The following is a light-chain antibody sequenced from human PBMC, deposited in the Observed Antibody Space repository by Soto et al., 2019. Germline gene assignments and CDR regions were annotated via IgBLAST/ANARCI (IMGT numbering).Light chain of an antibody. Sequence: DIVMTQSPDSLAVSLGERATINCKSSRSVLYSSNEKNYLAWYQQKPGHPPKLLIYWASTRESGVPDRFSGSGSGTDFTLTISSLQAEDVAIYYCQQYYSIPKTFGQGTKLEIK. CDR3: QQYYSIPKT. J-gene: IGKJ2*01. V-gene: IGKV4-1*01. CDR1: RSVLYSSNEKNY. CDR2: WAS.